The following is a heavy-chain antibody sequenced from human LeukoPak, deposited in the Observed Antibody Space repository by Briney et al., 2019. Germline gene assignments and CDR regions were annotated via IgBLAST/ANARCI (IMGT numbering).Heavy chain of an antibody. Sequence: GGSLRLSRAASGFTFSSYAMSWVRQAPGKGLEWVSAISGSGGSTYYADSVKGRFTISRDNSKNTLYLQMNSLRAEDTAVYYCARIFRIAVAGTGFDYWGQGTLVTVSS. D-gene: IGHD6-19*01. CDR3: ARIFRIAVAGTGFDY. CDR2: ISGSGGST. V-gene: IGHV3-23*01. J-gene: IGHJ4*02. CDR1: GFTFSSYA.